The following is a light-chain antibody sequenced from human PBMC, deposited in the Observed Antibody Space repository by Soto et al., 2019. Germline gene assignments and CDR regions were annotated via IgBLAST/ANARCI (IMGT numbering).Light chain of an antibody. CDR3: CSYAGNYTLL. Sequence: QAVVTQPPSASGTPGQRVTISCSGSSSNIGSNTVNWYQQLPGTAPKLLIYSNNQRPSGVPDRFSGSKSGTSASLAISGLQSEDEADYYCCSYAGNYTLLFGGGTQLTVL. CDR1: SSNIGSNT. V-gene: IGLV1-44*01. CDR2: SNN. J-gene: IGLJ7*01.